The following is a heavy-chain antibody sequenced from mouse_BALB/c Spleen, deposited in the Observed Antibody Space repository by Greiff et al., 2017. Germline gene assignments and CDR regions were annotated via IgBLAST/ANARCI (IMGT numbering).Heavy chain of an antibody. V-gene: IGHV1-7*01. J-gene: IGHJ2*01. CDR1: GYTFTSYW. D-gene: IGHD2-10*02. CDR2: INPSTGYT. CDR3: VYGNDY. Sequence: QVQLQQSGAELAKPGASVKMSCKASGYTFTSYWMHWVKQRPGQGLEWIGYINPSTGYTEYNQKFKDKATLTADKSSSTAYMQLSSLTSEDSAVYYCVYGNDYWGQGTTLTVSS.